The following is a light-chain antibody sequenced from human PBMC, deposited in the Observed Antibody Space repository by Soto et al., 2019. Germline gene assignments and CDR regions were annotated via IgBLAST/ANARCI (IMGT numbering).Light chain of an antibody. J-gene: IGLJ3*02. V-gene: IGLV2-14*01. CDR2: EVS. Sequence: QSALTQPASVSGSPGQSITISCTGTSSDVGGYKYVSWYQQRPGKAPKLMIYEVSERPSGVSNRFSGSKSGNTASLTISGLQAEDEADYYCSSYVSSSILAFGGGTKLTVL. CDR3: SSYVSSSILA. CDR1: SSDVGGYKY.